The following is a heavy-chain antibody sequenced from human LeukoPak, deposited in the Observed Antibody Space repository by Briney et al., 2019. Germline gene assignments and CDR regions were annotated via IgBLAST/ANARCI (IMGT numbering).Heavy chain of an antibody. CDR2: INPSGGST. D-gene: IGHD3-10*01. CDR1: GYTFTSYY. J-gene: IGHJ6*03. CDR3: ARAFGTRNYYYYYMDV. Sequence: ASVKVSCKASGYTFTSYYMHWVRQAPGQGLEWMEIINPSGGSTSYAQKFQGRVTMTRDMSTSTVYMELSSLRSEDTAVYYCARAFGTRNYYYYYMDVWGKGTTVTVSS. V-gene: IGHV1-46*01.